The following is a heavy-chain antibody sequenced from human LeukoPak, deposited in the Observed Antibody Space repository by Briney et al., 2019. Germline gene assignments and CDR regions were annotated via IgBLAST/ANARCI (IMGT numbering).Heavy chain of an antibody. J-gene: IGHJ4*02. D-gene: IGHD3-10*01. Sequence: GGSLRLSCAASGFTFSSYAMSWVRQAPGKGLAWVSAISGSGGGTYYADSVKGQFTISRDNSKNTLYLQMNSLRADDTAVYYCAKGGLLWFGEVKPIDYWGQGTLVSVSS. CDR2: ISGSGGGT. V-gene: IGHV3-23*01. CDR1: GFTFSSYA. CDR3: AKGGLLWFGEVKPIDY.